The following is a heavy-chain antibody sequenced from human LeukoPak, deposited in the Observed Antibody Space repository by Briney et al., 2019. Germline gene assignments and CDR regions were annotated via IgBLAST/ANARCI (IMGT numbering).Heavy chain of an antibody. J-gene: IGHJ4*02. CDR3: ARVSPYYYGSGTYYIPYTFDY. D-gene: IGHD3-10*01. CDR1: GYTFTSYG. CDR2: ISAYNGNT. V-gene: IGHV1-18*04. Sequence: ASVKVSCKASGYTFTSYGISWVRQAPGQGLEWMGWISAYNGNTIYAQKLQGRVTMTTDTSTSTAYMELRSLTSDDTAVYYCARVSPYYYGSGTYYIPYTFDYWGQGTLVTVSS.